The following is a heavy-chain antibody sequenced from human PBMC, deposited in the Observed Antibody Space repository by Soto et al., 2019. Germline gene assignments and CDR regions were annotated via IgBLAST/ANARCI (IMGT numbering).Heavy chain of an antibody. CDR2: IYYSGST. V-gene: IGHV4-59*01. CDR3: ARVPDYYDSSGPWYFDL. CDR1: GGSISSYY. J-gene: IGHJ2*01. D-gene: IGHD3-22*01. Sequence: QVQLQESGPGLVKPSETLSLTCTVSGGSISSYYWSWIRQPPGKGLEWLGYIYYSGSTNYNPSLKSRVTISVDTSKNQFSLKLSSVTAADTAVYYCARVPDYYDSSGPWYFDLWGRGTLVTVSS.